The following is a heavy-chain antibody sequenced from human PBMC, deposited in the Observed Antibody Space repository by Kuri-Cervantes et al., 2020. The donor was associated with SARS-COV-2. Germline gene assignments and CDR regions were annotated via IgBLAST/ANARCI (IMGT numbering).Heavy chain of an antibody. D-gene: IGHD2-21*01. J-gene: IGHJ4*02. CDR2: ISYDGSNK. CDR3: VKDRVGVLDS. CDR1: GFTFSSYA. V-gene: IGHV3-30-3*01. Sequence: GESLKISCAASGFTFSSYAMSWVRQAPGKGLEWVAVISYDGSNKYYADSVKGRFTISRDNSKNTLYLEMNSLRAEDTAIYYCVKDRVGVLDSWGQGTLVTV.